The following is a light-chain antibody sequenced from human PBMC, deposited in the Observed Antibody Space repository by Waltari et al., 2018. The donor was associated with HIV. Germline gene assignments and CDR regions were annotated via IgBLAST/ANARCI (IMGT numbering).Light chain of an antibody. V-gene: IGLV1-40*01. J-gene: IGLJ1*01. Sequence: QSVLTQPPSVSGAPGQRVTISCTGSSSNIGSNFDVHWYQLPPGSAPKLLIFANSNRPSGVPDRFSASKSATSASLAIGGLQPEDEAEYYCQSFDNSLNGYVFGTGTTVIVL. CDR2: ANS. CDR1: SSNIGSNFD. CDR3: QSFDNSLNGYV.